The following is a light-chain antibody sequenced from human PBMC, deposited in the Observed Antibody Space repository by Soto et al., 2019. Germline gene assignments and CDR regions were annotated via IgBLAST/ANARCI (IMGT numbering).Light chain of an antibody. CDR1: SSDVGGYNY. V-gene: IGLV2-14*01. CDR3: SSYTTSGTYV. CDR2: EVS. Sequence: QSALTQPASVSGSPGQSITISCTGTSSDVGGYNYVSWYQQNPGNAPQLMIYEVSTRPSGVSNRFSASKSGNTASLTISGLRAEDESDYDCSSYTTSGTYVFGTGTKVTVL. J-gene: IGLJ1*01.